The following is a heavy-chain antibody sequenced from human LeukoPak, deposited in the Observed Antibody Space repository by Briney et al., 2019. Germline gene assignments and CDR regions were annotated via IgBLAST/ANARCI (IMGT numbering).Heavy chain of an antibody. J-gene: IGHJ4*02. CDR2: ISSSSSYI. CDR3: ARAYYGDYGFVDY. Sequence: GGSLRLSCAASGFTFSSYSINWVRQAPGKGLELVSSISSSSSYIYYADSVKGRFTISRDNAKNSLYLQMNSLRAEDTAVYYCARAYYGDYGFVDYWGQGTLVTVSS. D-gene: IGHD4-17*01. CDR1: GFTFSSYS. V-gene: IGHV3-21*01.